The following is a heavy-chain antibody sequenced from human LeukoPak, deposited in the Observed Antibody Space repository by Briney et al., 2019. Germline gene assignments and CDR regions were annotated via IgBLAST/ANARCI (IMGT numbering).Heavy chain of an antibody. D-gene: IGHD6-19*01. CDR1: GGSIRSSYYY. CDR2: IYYSGST. J-gene: IGHJ4*02. Sequence: PSETLSLTCTVSGGSIRSSYYYWGWIRQPPGKGLEWIGSIYYSGSTYYNPSLKSRVTISVDTSKNQFSLKLSSVTAADTAVYYCARSDGSGWYGYWGQGTLVTVSS. V-gene: IGHV4-39*01. CDR3: ARSDGSGWYGY.